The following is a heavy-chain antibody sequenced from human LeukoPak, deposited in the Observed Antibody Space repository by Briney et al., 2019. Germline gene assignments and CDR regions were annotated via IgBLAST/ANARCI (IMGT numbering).Heavy chain of an antibody. CDR1: GFTFGDYA. CDR2: IRRKAYGCTK. D-gene: IGHD1-26*01. CDR3: TRVGSGSYFPYYFDY. Sequence: GGSLRLSCTASGFTFGDYAMSSVRQAPGKGLEWVGFIRRKAYGCTKEQAASVKGRFTSSRDDSKSIAYLQMNSLKTEDTAVYYRTRVGSGSYFPYYFDYWGQGTLVTVSS. J-gene: IGHJ4*02. V-gene: IGHV3-49*04.